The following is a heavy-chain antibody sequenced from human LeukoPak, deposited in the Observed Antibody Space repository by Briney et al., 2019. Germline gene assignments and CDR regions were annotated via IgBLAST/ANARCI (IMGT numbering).Heavy chain of an antibody. V-gene: IGHV3-23*01. CDR3: AKGQLWSGVAYFDY. Sequence: GGSLRLSCAASGLTFSTFAMSWVRQAPGKGLEWVSLISGGGDITYYADSMKGRFTISRDNSKNTLYLHMNSLRAEDTAVYYCAKGQLWSGVAYFDYWGQGTLATVSS. J-gene: IGHJ4*02. CDR2: ISGGGDIT. CDR1: GLTFSTFA. D-gene: IGHD3-10*01.